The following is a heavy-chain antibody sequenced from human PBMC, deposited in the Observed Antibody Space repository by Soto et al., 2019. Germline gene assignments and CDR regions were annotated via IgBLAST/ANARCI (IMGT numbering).Heavy chain of an antibody. CDR3: AKADY. Sequence: QVQLVESGGGVVQPGRSLRLSCAASGFTFSSYGMHWVRQAPGKGLEWMAVISYDGSNKYYADSVKGRFTISRDNSKNTLYLQMNSLRAEDTAVYYCAKADYWGQGTLVTVSS. CDR2: ISYDGSNK. CDR1: GFTFSSYG. V-gene: IGHV3-30*18. J-gene: IGHJ4*02.